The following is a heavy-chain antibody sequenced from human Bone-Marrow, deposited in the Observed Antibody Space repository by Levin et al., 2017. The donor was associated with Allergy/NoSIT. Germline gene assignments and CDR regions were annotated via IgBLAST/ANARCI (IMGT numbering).Heavy chain of an antibody. D-gene: IGHD6-19*01. V-gene: IGHV4-4*02. J-gene: IGHJ4*02. CDR1: GGSISSTNW. Sequence: SETLSLTCAVSGGSISSTNWWSWVRQPPGKGLEWIAEIYHSGSTNYNPSLFSRITISLDKSKNQFSLKLKSVTAADTAVYYCASRGSGWYFGQWGQGTLVTVSS. CDR3: ASRGSGWYFGQ. CDR2: IYHSGST.